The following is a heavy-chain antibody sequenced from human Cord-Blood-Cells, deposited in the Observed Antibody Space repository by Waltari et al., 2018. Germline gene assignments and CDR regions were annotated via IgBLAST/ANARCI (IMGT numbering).Heavy chain of an antibody. CDR3: ARATTYCGGDCYYWYFDL. Sequence: EVQLVESGGGLVQPGGSLRLSCAASGFTFSSYWMSWVRQAPGKGLEWVANIKQDGSEKYYVDAVKGRCTISRDNAKNSLYLQMNSLRAEDTAVYYCARATTYCGGDCYYWYFDLWGRGTLVTVSS. CDR1: GFTFSSYW. J-gene: IGHJ2*01. V-gene: IGHV3-7*01. D-gene: IGHD2-21*01. CDR2: IKQDGSEK.